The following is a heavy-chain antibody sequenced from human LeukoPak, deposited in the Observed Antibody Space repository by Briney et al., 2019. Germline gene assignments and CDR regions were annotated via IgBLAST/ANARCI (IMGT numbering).Heavy chain of an antibody. J-gene: IGHJ4*02. Sequence: GGSLRLSCAASGFTFSSYAMRWVRQAPGKGLEWVAVISYDGSNKYYADSVKGRFTISRDNSKNTLYLQMNSLRAEDTAVYYCARDFPGIAVAGTRPLDYWGQGTLVTVSS. CDR1: GFTFSSYA. CDR3: ARDFPGIAVAGTRPLDY. D-gene: IGHD6-19*01. V-gene: IGHV3-30-3*01. CDR2: ISYDGSNK.